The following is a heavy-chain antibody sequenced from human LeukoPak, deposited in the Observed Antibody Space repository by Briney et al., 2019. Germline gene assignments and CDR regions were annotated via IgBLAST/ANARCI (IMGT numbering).Heavy chain of an antibody. CDR3: ARTYCSSTSCYFHYYYYMDV. D-gene: IGHD2-2*01. Sequence: SETLSLTCTVSGDSISSYYWSWIRQPPGKGLEWIGYIYYSGSTYYNPSLKSRVTISVDTSKNQFSLKLSSVTAADTAVYYCARTYCSSTSCYFHYYYYMDVWGKGTTVTVSS. CDR1: GDSISSYY. J-gene: IGHJ6*03. CDR2: IYYSGST. V-gene: IGHV4-59*06.